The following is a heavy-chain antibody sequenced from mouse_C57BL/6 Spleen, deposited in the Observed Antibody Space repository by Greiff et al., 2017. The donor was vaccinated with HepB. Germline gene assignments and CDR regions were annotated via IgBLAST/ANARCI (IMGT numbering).Heavy chain of an antibody. CDR1: GYTFPCYW. CDR3: ARSTYAMDY. V-gene: IGHV1-64*01. J-gene: IGHJ4*01. CDR2: IHPNSGST. Sequence: QFQLQQPGAELVKPGASVPLSCKASGYTFPCYWMHWVKQRPGQGLEWIGMIHPNSGSTNYNEKFKSKATLTVDKSSSTAYMQLSSLTSEDSAVYYCARSTYAMDYWGQGTSVTVSS.